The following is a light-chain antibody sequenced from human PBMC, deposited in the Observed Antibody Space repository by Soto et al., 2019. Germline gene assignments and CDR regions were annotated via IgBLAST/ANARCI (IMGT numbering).Light chain of an antibody. Sequence: SYELTQPPSVSVAPGKTARITCGGNNIGSKSVHWYQQKPGQAPVLVIYYDSDRPSGIPERFSGSNSGNTATLTISRVEAGDEADYYCQVWDSRSDHVVFGGDTQLTVL. CDR3: QVWDSRSDHVV. V-gene: IGLV3-21*04. CDR2: YDS. J-gene: IGLJ2*01. CDR1: NIGSKS.